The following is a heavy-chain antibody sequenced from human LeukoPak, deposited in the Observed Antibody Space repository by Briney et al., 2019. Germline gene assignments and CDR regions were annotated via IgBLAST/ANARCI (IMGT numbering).Heavy chain of an antibody. Sequence: ASVKVSCKASGYTFTSYDINWVRQATGQGLEWMGWMNPNSGNTGYAQKFQGRVTITRNTSISTAYMELSSLRAEDTAVYYCAREIPVFSGCDYWGQGTLVTVSS. CDR2: MNPNSGNT. V-gene: IGHV1-8*03. D-gene: IGHD2-21*01. CDR1: GYTFTSYD. CDR3: AREIPVFSGCDY. J-gene: IGHJ4*02.